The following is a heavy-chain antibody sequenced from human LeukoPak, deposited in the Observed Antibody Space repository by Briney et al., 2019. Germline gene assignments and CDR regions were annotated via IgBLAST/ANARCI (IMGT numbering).Heavy chain of an antibody. Sequence: GGSLRLSCAASGFTFSSYAMSWVRQAPGKGLEWVSAISGSGGSTYYADSVKGRFTISRDNSKNTLYLQMNSLKAEDTAVYYCAKSPLYGDFGGFDYWGQGTLVTVSS. V-gene: IGHV3-23*01. J-gene: IGHJ4*02. D-gene: IGHD4-17*01. CDR1: GFTFSSYA. CDR3: AKSPLYGDFGGFDY. CDR2: ISGSGGST.